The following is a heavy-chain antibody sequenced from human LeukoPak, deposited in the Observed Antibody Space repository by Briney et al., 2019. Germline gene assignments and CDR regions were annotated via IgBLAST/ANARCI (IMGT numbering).Heavy chain of an antibody. D-gene: IGHD5-24*01. J-gene: IGHJ4*02. CDR2: ISYDGSNK. Sequence: PGRSLRLSCAASGFTFSSYAMHWVRQAPGKGLEWVAVISYDGSNKYYADSVKGRFTISRDNSKNTLYLQMNSLRAEDTAVYYCARVQSMGNYFDYWGQGTLVTVSS. V-gene: IGHV3-30-3*01. CDR1: GFTFSSYA. CDR3: ARVQSMGNYFDY.